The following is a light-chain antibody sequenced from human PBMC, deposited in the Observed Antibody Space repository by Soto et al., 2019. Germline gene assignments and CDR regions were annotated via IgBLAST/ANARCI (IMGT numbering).Light chain of an antibody. CDR1: TSNIGGNY. CDR3: GTWDSSLRGVV. V-gene: IGLV1-51*01. Sequence: QSVLTQPPSVSAAPGQNVTMSCSGSTSNIGGNYVSWYQQLPGAAPKLLIHDNNERPSGVPDRISGSKSGTSATLAITGLQTGDEADYYCGTWDSSLRGVVFGGGTKLTVL. J-gene: IGLJ2*01. CDR2: DNN.